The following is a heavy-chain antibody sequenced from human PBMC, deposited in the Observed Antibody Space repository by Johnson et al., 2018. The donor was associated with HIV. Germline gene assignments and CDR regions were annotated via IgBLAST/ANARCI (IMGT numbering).Heavy chain of an antibody. Sequence: QVQLVESGGGVVQPGGSLRLSCAASGFTFSSYGMHWVRQAPGKGLEWVAFIRYDGSNKYYADSVKGRFTISRDNSKNTLYLQMNSLRAEDTAVYSGAKDFGIRALPYGRAFDIWGQGTMVTVSS. D-gene: IGHD3-10*01. J-gene: IGHJ3*02. CDR2: IRYDGSNK. CDR3: AKDFGIRALPYGRAFDI. V-gene: IGHV3-30*02. CDR1: GFTFSSYG.